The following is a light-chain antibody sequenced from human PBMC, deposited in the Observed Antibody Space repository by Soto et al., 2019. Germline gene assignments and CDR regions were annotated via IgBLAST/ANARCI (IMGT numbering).Light chain of an antibody. CDR1: QSVTSY. V-gene: IGKV3-11*01. Sequence: EIVLTQSPATLSLSPGERATLSCRASQSVTSYLAWYQQKPGQAHRLLIYDVSNRASGIPARFSGSGSETDFTLTISSLEPEDFAVYYCQQRSDWPLTFGQGTRLEIK. CDR3: QQRSDWPLT. CDR2: DVS. J-gene: IGKJ5*01.